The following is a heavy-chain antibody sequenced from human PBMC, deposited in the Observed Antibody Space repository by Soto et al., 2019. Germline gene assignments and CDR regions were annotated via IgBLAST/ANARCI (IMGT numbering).Heavy chain of an antibody. D-gene: IGHD6-19*01. CDR3: ARVHVMVVAGSTFDY. Sequence: SETLSLTCGVSGGSLSGATYSWNWIRQPPGKGLEWIGYIFPSGTTYYNPSLKSRVTISIDVSKNQFSLSLRSLTAADTAVYYCARVHVMVVAGSTFDYWGHGTLVTVSS. CDR1: GGSLSGATYS. J-gene: IGHJ4*01. V-gene: IGHV4-30-2*01. CDR2: IFPSGTT.